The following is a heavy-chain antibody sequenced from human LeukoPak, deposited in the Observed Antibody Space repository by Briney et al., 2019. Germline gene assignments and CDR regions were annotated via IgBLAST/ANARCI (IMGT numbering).Heavy chain of an antibody. CDR3: ARDKRNLEYSSSSGLYYYYMDV. V-gene: IGHV4-59*01. J-gene: IGHJ6*03. D-gene: IGHD6-6*01. Sequence: SETLSLTCTVSGGSISSYYWSWIRQPPGKGLEWIGYIYYSGCTNYNPSLKSRVTISVDTSKNQFSLKLSSVTAADTAVYYCARDKRNLEYSSSSGLYYYYMDVWGKGTTVTVSS. CDR1: GGSISSYY. CDR2: IYYSGCT.